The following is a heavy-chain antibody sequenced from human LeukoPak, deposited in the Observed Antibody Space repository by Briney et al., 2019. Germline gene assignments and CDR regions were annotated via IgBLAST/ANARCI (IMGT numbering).Heavy chain of an antibody. CDR2: INSDGSST. CDR3: ARVSSGSYFGYYYYYMDV. Sequence: GGSLRLSCAASGFTFSNYWMHWVRQAPGKGLVWVSRINSDGSSTSYADSVKGRFTISRDNAKNTLYLQMDSLRAEDTAVYYCARVSSGSYFGYYYYYMDVWGKGTTVTVSS. J-gene: IGHJ6*03. D-gene: IGHD1-26*01. V-gene: IGHV3-74*01. CDR1: GFTFSNYW.